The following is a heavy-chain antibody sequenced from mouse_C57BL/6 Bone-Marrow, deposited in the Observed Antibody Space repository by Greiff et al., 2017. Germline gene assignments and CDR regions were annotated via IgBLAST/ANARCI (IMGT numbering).Heavy chain of an antibody. CDR1: GYTFTDYY. CDR3: ARGSLLRH. V-gene: IGHV1-76*01. CDR2: IYPGSGTT. D-gene: IGHD1-2*01. Sequence: QVQLQQSGAELVRPGASVKLSCKASGYTFTDYYINWVKQRPGQGLEWIARIYPGSGTTYYNEKFKGKATLTAEKSSSTAYMQLSSLTSEDSAVYFCARGSLLRHWGQGTSVTVSS. J-gene: IGHJ4*01.